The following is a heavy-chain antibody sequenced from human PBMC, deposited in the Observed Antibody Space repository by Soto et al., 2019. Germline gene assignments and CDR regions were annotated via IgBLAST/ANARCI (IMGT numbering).Heavy chain of an antibody. V-gene: IGHV3-21*01. CDR1: AVTLSSYS. CDR3: ARYVSSNWFAP. D-gene: IGHD6-6*01. J-gene: IGHJ5*02. CDR2: ILTSSSNR. Sequence: VYQRFSSAASAVTLSSYSLYCVRHAPGRGLDWVSSILTSSSNRYYADSVKGRFTISRDNYKNSLHLQMNSLRVEDTAVYYCARYVSSNWFAP.